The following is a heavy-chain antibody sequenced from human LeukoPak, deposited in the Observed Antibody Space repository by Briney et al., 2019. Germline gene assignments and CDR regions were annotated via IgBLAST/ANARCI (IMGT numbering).Heavy chain of an antibody. Sequence: SETLSLTCGVYGGSLSGYFWSGIRQPPGKGLEWIGEINDSGRTNYNPPLKSRVTISVDTSKNQFSLKLSSVTAADTAVYYCARLGYGSGSYYTYYYYYMDVWGKGTTVTISS. CDR3: ARLGYGSGSYYTYYYYYMDV. D-gene: IGHD3-10*01. V-gene: IGHV4-34*01. CDR1: GGSLSGYF. J-gene: IGHJ6*03. CDR2: INDSGRT.